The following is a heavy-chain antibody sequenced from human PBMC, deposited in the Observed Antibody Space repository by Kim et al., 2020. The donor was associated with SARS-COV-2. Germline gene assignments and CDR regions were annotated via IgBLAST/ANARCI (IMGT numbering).Heavy chain of an antibody. V-gene: IGHV4-34*01. Sequence: SETLSLTCAVYGGSFSGYYWSWIRQPPGKGLEWIGEINHSGSTNYNPSLKSRVTISVDTSKNQFSLKLSSVTAADTAVYYCAREEYSYGYWGHWFDPWGQGTLVTVSS. CDR3: AREEYSYGYWGHWFDP. J-gene: IGHJ5*02. D-gene: IGHD5-18*01. CDR1: GGSFSGYY. CDR2: INHSGST.